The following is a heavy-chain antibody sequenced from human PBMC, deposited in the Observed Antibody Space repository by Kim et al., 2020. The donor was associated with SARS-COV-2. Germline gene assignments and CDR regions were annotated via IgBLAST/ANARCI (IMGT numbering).Heavy chain of an antibody. D-gene: IGHD6-13*01. V-gene: IGHV3-49*04. J-gene: IGHJ4*02. CDR1: GFTFGDYA. Sequence: GGSLRLSCTASGFTFGDYAMSWVRQAPGKGLEWVGFIRSKAYGGTTEYAASVKGRFTISRDDSKGIAYLQMNSLKTEDTAVYYCTRWAGGIAWYWGQGTLVTVSS. CDR2: IRSKAYGGTT. CDR3: TRWAGGIAWY.